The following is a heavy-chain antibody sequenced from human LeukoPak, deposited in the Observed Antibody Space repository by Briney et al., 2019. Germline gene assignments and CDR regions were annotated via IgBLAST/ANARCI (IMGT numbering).Heavy chain of an antibody. V-gene: IGHV4-34*01. Sequence: SETLTLTCAVYGGSFSGYYWSWIRQPPGKGLEWIGEINHSGSTNYNPSLKSRVTISVDTSKNQFSLKLSSVTAADTAVYYCARALGYCSSTSCYGYYYYYGIDHWARGTALTVSS. J-gene: IGHJ6*02. CDR3: ARALGYCSSTSCYGYYYYYGIDH. CDR1: GGSFSGYY. CDR2: INHSGST. D-gene: IGHD2-2*01.